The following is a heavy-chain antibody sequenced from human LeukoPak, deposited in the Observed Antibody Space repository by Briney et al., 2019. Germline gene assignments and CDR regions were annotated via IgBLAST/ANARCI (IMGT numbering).Heavy chain of an antibody. CDR2: ISYDGSNK. Sequence: GSLRLSCAASGFTFSSYWMSWVRQAPGKGLEWVAVISYDGSNKYYADSVKGRFAISRDNSKNTLYLQMNSLRAEDTAVYCCAKVGTAMGDFDYWGQGTLVTVSS. CDR1: GFTFSSYW. J-gene: IGHJ4*02. CDR3: AKVGTAMGDFDY. V-gene: IGHV3-30*18. D-gene: IGHD5-18*01.